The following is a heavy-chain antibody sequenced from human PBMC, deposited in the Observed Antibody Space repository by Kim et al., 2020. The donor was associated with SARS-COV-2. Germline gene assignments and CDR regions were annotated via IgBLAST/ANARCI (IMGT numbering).Heavy chain of an antibody. J-gene: IGHJ6*02. V-gene: IGHV3-30*18. D-gene: IGHD2-15*01. CDR2: ILYDGSDK. CDR1: GFTFSSYV. CDR3: ANGGGSLYAMDV. Sequence: GGSLRLSCAASGFTFSSYVMHWVRQAPGKGLEWVALILYDGSDKYYADSVKGRFTISRDNSKNTLYLQMNSLRAEDTAVYYCANGGGSLYAMDVWGQGTTVTVSS.